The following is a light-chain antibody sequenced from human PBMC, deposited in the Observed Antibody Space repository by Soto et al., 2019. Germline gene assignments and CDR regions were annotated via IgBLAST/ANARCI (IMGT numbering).Light chain of an antibody. V-gene: IGKV3-20*01. CDR2: GAS. Sequence: EIVLTQSAVTLSLSPGERATLSCRASQSVRTYLAWYQVKPGQAPRLLIYGASSRATGIPDRFSGSGSGTDFTLTISRLEPEDFAVYYCQQYGSSPLTFGGGTNVDI. CDR1: QSVRTY. J-gene: IGKJ4*01. CDR3: QQYGSSPLT.